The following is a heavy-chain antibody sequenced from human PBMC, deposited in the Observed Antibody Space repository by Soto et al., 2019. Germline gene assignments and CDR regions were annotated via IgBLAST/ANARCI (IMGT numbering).Heavy chain of an antibody. CDR2: INSDGNST. CDR3: AKDRAHTQLEDYGDFDY. CDR1: GFTFSAFW. J-gene: IGHJ4*02. D-gene: IGHD4-17*01. V-gene: IGHV3-74*01. Sequence: PGGSLRLSCAASGFTFSAFWMHWVRQVPGKGPVWVSRINSDGNSTSYADSVKGRFTISRDNAKNTLYLQMNSLRAEDTAVYYCAKDRAHTQLEDYGDFDYWGQGTLVTVSS.